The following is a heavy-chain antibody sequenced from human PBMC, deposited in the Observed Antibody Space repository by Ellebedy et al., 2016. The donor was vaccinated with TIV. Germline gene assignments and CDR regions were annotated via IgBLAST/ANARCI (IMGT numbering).Heavy chain of an antibody. D-gene: IGHD5-18*01. CDR3: ATLGPYGYNSGRNYYYWGIDV. CDR1: GFIFSDFY. J-gene: IGHJ6*02. CDR2: TRNKVSGYTT. V-gene: IGHV3-72*01. Sequence: PGGSLRLSCAASGFIFSDFYMDWVRQAPGKGLEWVGRTRNKVSGYTTEYAASLKGRFTISRDDSKNSVYLQMNSLRDEDTAVYYCATLGPYGYNSGRNYYYWGIDVWGQGTTVTVSS.